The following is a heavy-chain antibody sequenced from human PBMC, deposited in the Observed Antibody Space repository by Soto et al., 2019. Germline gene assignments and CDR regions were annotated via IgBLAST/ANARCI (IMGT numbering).Heavy chain of an antibody. CDR1: GYTLTELS. J-gene: IGHJ4*02. V-gene: IGHV1-24*01. D-gene: IGHD6-19*01. Sequence: ASVKVSCKVSGYTLTELSMHWVRQAPGKGLEWMGGFDPEDGETIYAQKFQGRVTMTEDTSTDTAYMELSSLRSEDTAVYYCATSSGWGYYFDYWGQGTLVTVSS. CDR3: ATSSGWGYYFDY. CDR2: FDPEDGET.